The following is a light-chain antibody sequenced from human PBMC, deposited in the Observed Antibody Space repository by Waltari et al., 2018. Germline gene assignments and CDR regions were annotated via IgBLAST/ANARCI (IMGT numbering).Light chain of an antibody. CDR3: QSFDIRLSGGVV. CDR2: GTN. V-gene: IGLV1-40*01. Sequence: QSVLTQPPSMSGAPGQRVTISCTGSSSHIGAGHDVHWYQVFPGTAPKLLIYGTNKRPSGVPDRFSCAKSDTSASLAIGGLQAEDEADYYCQSFDIRLSGGVVFGGGTKVTVL. J-gene: IGLJ3*02. CDR1: SSHIGAGHD.